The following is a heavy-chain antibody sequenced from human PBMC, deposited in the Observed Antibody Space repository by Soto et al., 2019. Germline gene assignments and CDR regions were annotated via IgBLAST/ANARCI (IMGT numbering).Heavy chain of an antibody. CDR3: AREGDHPFSLGY. D-gene: IGHD3-16*01. CDR1: GGSITDKW. Sequence: QVQLQESGPGLVKPSGILSLTCAVSGGSITDKWWSWIRQTPGKGLEWIREVHHSGSTNYSPSLKSRVTMSVDTSKNDFSLKLFSLTAADTAIYYCAREGDHPFSLGYWGQGTLVTVSS. CDR2: VHHSGST. V-gene: IGHV4-4*02. J-gene: IGHJ4*02.